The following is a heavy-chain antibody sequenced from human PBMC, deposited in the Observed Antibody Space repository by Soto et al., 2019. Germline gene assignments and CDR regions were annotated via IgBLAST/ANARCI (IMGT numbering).Heavy chain of an antibody. V-gene: IGHV3-21*06. J-gene: IGHJ6*02. D-gene: IGHD3-10*01. CDR3: ARDDYGPYYFYGMDV. CDR2: ISSTSNYI. CDR1: GFTFSSYS. Sequence: GSLRLSCAASGFTFSSYSVTWVRQAPGKGLEWVSSISSTSNYIYYANSVKGRFTISRDNAKNSLYLQMDSLRAEDTAIYHCARDDYGPYYFYGMDVWGQGTTVTVSS.